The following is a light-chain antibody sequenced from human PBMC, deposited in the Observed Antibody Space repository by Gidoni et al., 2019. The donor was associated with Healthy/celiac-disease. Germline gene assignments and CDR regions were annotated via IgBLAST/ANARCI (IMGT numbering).Light chain of an antibody. J-gene: IGKJ4*01. CDR1: QDISNY. V-gene: IGKV1-33*01. CDR2: DAS. CDR3: QQYDNLPLT. Sequence: DIQMTQSPSSLSASVGDRVTITCPASQDISNYLNWYQQKPGKAPKLLIYDASNLETGVPSRFSGSGSGTDFTFTIRRLQPEDIATYYCQQYDNLPLTFGGGTKVEIK.